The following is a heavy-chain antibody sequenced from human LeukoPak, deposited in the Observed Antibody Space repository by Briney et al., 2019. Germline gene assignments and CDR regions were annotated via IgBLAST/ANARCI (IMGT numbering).Heavy chain of an antibody. Sequence: ASVKVSCKASGYTFTSYDINWVRQATGQGPEWMGWMNPNSGNTGYAQKFQGRVTMTRNTSISTAYMELSSLRSEDTAVYYCARGYSYVIAVDYWGQGTLVTVSS. V-gene: IGHV1-8*01. D-gene: IGHD5-18*01. CDR3: ARGYSYVIAVDY. CDR2: MNPNSGNT. J-gene: IGHJ4*02. CDR1: GYTFTSYD.